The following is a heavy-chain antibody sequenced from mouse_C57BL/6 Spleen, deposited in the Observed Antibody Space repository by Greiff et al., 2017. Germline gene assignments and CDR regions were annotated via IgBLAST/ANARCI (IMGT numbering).Heavy chain of an antibody. J-gene: IGHJ3*01. Sequence: VQLQQSGTVLARPGASVKMSCKTSGYTFTSYWMHWVKQRPGQGLEWIGAIYPGNSDTSSNQKFKGKATLTAVTSASTAFMELSSLTNEDSAVYYCTSDYSNYDGFADGGQGTLVTVSA. CDR1: GYTFTSYW. V-gene: IGHV1-5*01. CDR3: TSDYSNYDGFAD. CDR2: IYPGNSDT. D-gene: IGHD2-5*01.